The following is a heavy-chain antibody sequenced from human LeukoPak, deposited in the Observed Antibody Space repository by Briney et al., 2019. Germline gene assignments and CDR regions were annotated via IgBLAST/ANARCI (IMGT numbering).Heavy chain of an antibody. V-gene: IGHV3-74*01. CDR2: IDRDGSRM. J-gene: IGHJ4*02. CDR3: VRGNDYGGPHY. CDR1: GFTFSSYW. D-gene: IGHD4-23*01. Sequence: GGSLRLSCAVSGFTFSSYWMHWVRQAPGKGLVWVSRIDRDGSRMNYADSVKGRFSISRDNGKNTLFLQMNSLRAEDAAVYYCVRGNDYGGPHYWGQGTLVTVSS.